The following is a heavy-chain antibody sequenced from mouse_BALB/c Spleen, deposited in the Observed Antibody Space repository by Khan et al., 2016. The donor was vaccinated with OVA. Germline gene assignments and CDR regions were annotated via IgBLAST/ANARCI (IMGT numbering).Heavy chain of an antibody. J-gene: IGHJ2*01. CDR1: GYSITSDYA. V-gene: IGHV3-2*02. CDR3: ARIYGGDFDY. D-gene: IGHD1-1*01. CDR2: ISYSGNT. Sequence: VQLKQSGPGLVKPSQSLSLTCTVTGYSITSDYAWNWIRKFPGNKLEWMGYISYSGNTKYNPSLKSRISITRDTSENQFFLQLNSVTIEDTATYYCARIYGGDFDYWGQGTTLTVSS.